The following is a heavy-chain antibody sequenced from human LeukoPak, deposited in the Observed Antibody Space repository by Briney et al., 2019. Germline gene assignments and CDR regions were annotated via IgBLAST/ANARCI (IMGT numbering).Heavy chain of an antibody. CDR2: IYTSGST. D-gene: IGHD3-10*01. CDR1: GGSISSGSYY. J-gene: IGHJ5*02. Sequence: PSETLSLTCTVSGGSISSGSYYWSWIRQPAGKGLEWIGRIYTSGSTNYNPSLKSRVTISVDTSKNQFSLKLSSVTAADTAVYYCAREQGLWFGELFGSCWFDPWGQGTLVTVSS. CDR3: AREQGLWFGELFGSCWFDP. V-gene: IGHV4-61*02.